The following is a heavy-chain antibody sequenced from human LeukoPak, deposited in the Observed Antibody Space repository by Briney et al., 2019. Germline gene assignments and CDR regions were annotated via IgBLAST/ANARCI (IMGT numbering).Heavy chain of an antibody. CDR2: IYYSGST. Sequence: ETSETLSLTCTVSGGSISSYYWSWIRQPPGKGLEWIGYIYYSGSTNYNPSLKSRVTISVDTSKNQFSLKLSSVTAADTAVYYCARGGSYYAVGLDYWGQGTLVTVSS. V-gene: IGHV4-59*01. CDR3: ARGGSYYAVGLDY. J-gene: IGHJ4*02. D-gene: IGHD1-26*01. CDR1: GGSISSYY.